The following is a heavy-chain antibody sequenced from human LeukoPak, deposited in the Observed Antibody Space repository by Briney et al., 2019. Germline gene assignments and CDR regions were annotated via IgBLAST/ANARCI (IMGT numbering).Heavy chain of an antibody. V-gene: IGHV4-59*08. CDR3: ARHSGGNWVDY. Sequence: SETLSLTCTVSGGSISSYYWSWIRQPPGKGLEWIGYIYYSGSTNYNPFLKSRVTISVDTSKNQFSPKLSSVTAADTAVYYCARHSGGNWVDYWGQGTLVTVSS. CDR1: GGSISSYY. J-gene: IGHJ4*02. D-gene: IGHD4-23*01. CDR2: IYYSGST.